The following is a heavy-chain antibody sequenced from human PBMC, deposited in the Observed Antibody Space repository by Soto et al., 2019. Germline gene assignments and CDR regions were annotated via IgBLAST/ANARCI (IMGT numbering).Heavy chain of an antibody. J-gene: IGHJ4*02. V-gene: IGHV4-4*02. Sequence: QVQLQESGPGLVRPSGTLSLTCAVSGGSISSSYWWSWVRQPPGKGLEWIGEIYHSGSTNYNPSLKSAVNISVDKSKNQFSLKLTSVTAAETGVYYCARGRGITLMEGGEIDYWGQGTLVTVSS. CDR3: ARGRGITLMEGGEIDY. CDR2: IYHSGST. CDR1: GGSISSSYW. D-gene: IGHD3-22*01.